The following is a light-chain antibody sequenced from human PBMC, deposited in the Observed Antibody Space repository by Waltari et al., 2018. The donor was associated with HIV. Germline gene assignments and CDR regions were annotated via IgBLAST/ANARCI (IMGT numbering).Light chain of an antibody. V-gene: IGLV1-47*01. J-gene: IGLJ3*02. CDR2: RHN. CDR3: AAWDDSLSAWV. CDR1: SSNIGRNY. Sequence: QSVLTQPPSASGTPGQRVTISCSGSSSNIGRNYVYWYQQLPGTAPKLLIYRHNQGPSGGRERFSGSKSGSSASRAISGLRSEEEGDYYCAAWDDSLSAWVFGGGTKLTVL.